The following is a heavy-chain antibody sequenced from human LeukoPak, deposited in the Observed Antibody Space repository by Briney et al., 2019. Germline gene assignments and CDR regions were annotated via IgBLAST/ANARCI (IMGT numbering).Heavy chain of an antibody. V-gene: IGHV1-2*06. CDR1: GYTFTGYY. D-gene: IGHD6-13*01. CDR2: INPDTGGT. CDR3: ARGYQAAFDI. Sequence: ASVKVSCKASGYTFTGYYMPWVRQAPGQGLEWMGRINPDTGGTDYAQEFQGRVTLTRDTSISTAYMELSRLTSDDTAVYYCARGYQAAFDIWGQGTMVTVSS. J-gene: IGHJ3*02.